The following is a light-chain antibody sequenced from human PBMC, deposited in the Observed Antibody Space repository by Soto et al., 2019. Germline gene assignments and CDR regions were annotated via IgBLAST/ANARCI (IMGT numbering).Light chain of an antibody. CDR3: CSYAAYNNWM. Sequence: SVLTQPGSVCVSPGQSITISCTGTSTDIGTYSRVSWYLQYPGKAPKLMIYDVTKRPSGVSNRFSGSRSGSTASLTISGLQAEDEATYYCCSYAAYNNWMFGAGTKVTVL. CDR1: STDIGTYSR. J-gene: IGLJ3*02. V-gene: IGLV2-23*02. CDR2: DVT.